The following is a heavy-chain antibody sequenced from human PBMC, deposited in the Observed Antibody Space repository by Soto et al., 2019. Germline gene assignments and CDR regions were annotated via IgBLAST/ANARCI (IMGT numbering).Heavy chain of an antibody. CDR1: GYTFTTSG. J-gene: IGHJ6*02. D-gene: IGHD1-26*01. V-gene: IGHV1-18*01. CDR2: ISTYNGDT. Sequence: QVQLVQSGPEVRKPGASVKVSCEASGYTFTTSGISWVRQVPGQGLEWMGRISTYNGDTNSAQNLQRRVLXTXXXSXXTAYMELMSLKSDDTAVYYCARQGSWPYYYYGLDVWGHGPIVTVSS. CDR3: ARQGSWPYYYYGLDV.